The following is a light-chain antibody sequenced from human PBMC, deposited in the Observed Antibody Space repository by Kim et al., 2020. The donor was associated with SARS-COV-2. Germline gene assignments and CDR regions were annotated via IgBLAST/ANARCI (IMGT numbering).Light chain of an antibody. V-gene: IGKV3-11*01. CDR2: DAS. CDR3: QQRDSGPPGLT. Sequence: EIVLTQSPATLSLSPGERATLSCRASQSVSSYLAWYQQKPGQAPRLLMYDASNRATGIPARFSGSGSGTDFTLTITSLEPEDFAVYYCQQRDSGPPGLTFGGGTKVDIK. J-gene: IGKJ4*01. CDR1: QSVSSY.